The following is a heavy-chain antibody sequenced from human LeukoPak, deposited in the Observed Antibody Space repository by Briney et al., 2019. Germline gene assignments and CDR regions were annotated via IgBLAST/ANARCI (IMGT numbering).Heavy chain of an antibody. V-gene: IGHV4-39*07. J-gene: IGHJ6*03. Sequence: SETLSLTCTVSSGSISSSSYYWGWIRQPPGKGLEWIGSMYYGGSTYYNPSLKSRVTISVDTSKNQFSLKLSSVTAADTAVYYCARDRGYCSGGSCYPQPGNYMDVWGKGTAVTVSS. CDR1: SGSISSSSYY. CDR3: ARDRGYCSGGSCYPQPGNYMDV. D-gene: IGHD2-15*01. CDR2: MYYGGST.